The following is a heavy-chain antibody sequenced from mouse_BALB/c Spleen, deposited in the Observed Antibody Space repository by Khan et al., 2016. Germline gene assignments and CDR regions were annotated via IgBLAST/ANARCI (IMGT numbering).Heavy chain of an antibody. D-gene: IGHD1-1*01. V-gene: IGHV5-6-5*01. CDR1: GFTFSSYA. Sequence: EVELVESGGGLVKPGESLKLSCAASGFTFSSYAMSWVRQTPEKRLEWVASISSGGTTFYPDSLKGRFTISRDNARNILYLHVSSLRSEDTAMHYCTRGVTAVVDYFDYWGQGTTLTVSS. J-gene: IGHJ2*01. CDR3: TRGVTAVVDYFDY. CDR2: ISSGGTT.